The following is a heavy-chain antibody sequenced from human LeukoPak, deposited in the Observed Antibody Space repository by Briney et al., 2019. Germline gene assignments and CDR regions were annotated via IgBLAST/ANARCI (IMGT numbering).Heavy chain of an antibody. Sequence: SETLSLTCTVSGGSISSSSYYWGWIRQPPGKELEWIGSIYYSGSTYYNPSLKSRVTISVDTSKNQFSLKLSSVTAADTAVYYCAGIYGEAYYYYYMDVWGKGTTVTVSS. CDR2: IYYSGST. J-gene: IGHJ6*03. V-gene: IGHV4-39*01. CDR3: AGIYGEAYYYYYMDV. CDR1: GGSISSSSYY. D-gene: IGHD4-17*01.